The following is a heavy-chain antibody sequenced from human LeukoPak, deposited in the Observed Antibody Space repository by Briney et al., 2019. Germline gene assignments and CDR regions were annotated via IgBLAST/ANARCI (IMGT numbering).Heavy chain of an antibody. CDR1: GGSFSGYY. V-gene: IGHV4-34*01. D-gene: IGHD5-24*01. CDR3: ARHGSQINDAFDI. CDR2: IYYTGGT. J-gene: IGHJ3*02. Sequence: SETLSLTCAVYGGSFSGYYWGWIRQPPEKGLEWIGSIYYTGGTNYSPSLKSRVTMSVDTFKNQFSLKLSSVTAADTAVYYCARHGSQINDAFDIWGQGTMVTVSS.